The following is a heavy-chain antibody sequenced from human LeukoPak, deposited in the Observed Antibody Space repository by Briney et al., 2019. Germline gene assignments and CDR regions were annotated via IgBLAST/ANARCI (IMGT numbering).Heavy chain of an antibody. Sequence: GSLRLSCAASGFTFSSYAMHWVRQAPGKGLEWVAVISYDGSNKYYADSVKGRFTISRDNSKNTLYLQMNSLRAEDTAVYYCARDGGFGDGYWGQGTLVTVSS. J-gene: IGHJ4*02. CDR1: GFTFSSYA. V-gene: IGHV3-30*03. CDR3: ARDGGFGDGY. CDR2: ISYDGSNK. D-gene: IGHD3-10*01.